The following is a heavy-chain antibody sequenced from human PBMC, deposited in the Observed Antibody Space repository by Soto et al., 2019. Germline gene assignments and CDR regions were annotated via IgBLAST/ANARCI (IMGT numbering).Heavy chain of an antibody. V-gene: IGHV4-30-4*01. D-gene: IGHD3-10*01. Sequence: SETLSLTCTVSGGSISSGDYYWSWIRQPPGKGLEWIGYIYYSGSTYYNPSLKSRVTISVDTSKNQFSLKLSSVTAADTAVYYCATVRGLINRPQAGYRMDVWGQGTTVTVYS. J-gene: IGHJ6*02. CDR3: ATVRGLINRPQAGYRMDV. CDR2: IYYSGST. CDR1: GGSISSGDYY.